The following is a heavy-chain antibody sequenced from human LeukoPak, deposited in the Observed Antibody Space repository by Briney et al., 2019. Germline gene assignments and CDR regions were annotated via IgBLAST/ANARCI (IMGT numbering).Heavy chain of an antibody. J-gene: IGHJ4*02. V-gene: IGHV4-34*01. CDR1: GGSFSGYF. CDR3: ARGRSV. Sequence: SETLSLTCGVYGGSFSGYFWNWIRQPPGKGLEWIGEINHSGSTNYNPSLKSRVTISVDTSKNQFSLKLSSVTAADTAVYYCARGRSVWGQGTLVTVSS. CDR2: INHSGST.